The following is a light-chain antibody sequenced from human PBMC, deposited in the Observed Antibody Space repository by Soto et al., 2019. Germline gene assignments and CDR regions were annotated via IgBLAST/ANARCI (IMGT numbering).Light chain of an antibody. Sequence: QSVLTQPPSASGSPGQSVAISCTGTSGDVGGYNYVSWYQQHPGKAPKLMIYEVNKRPSGVPDRFSGSKSGNTASLTVSGLQAEDKADYSCSSYAGSCNVFATGTEVIVL. J-gene: IGLJ1*01. CDR3: SSYAGSCNV. CDR2: EVN. CDR1: SGDVGGYNY. V-gene: IGLV2-8*01.